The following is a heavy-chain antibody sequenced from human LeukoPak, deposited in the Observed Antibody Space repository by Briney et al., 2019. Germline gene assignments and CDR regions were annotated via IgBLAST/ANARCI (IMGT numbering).Heavy chain of an antibody. J-gene: IGHJ4*02. D-gene: IGHD3-10*01. Sequence: PSETLSLTCTVSGGSISSHYWSWIRQPLGKGLEWIGYIYYSGSTNYNPSLKSRVTISVDTSKNQFSLKLSSVTAADTAVYYCARDIGLPTDYWGQGTLVTVSS. CDR3: ARDIGLPTDY. CDR2: IYYSGST. CDR1: GGSISSHY. V-gene: IGHV4-59*11.